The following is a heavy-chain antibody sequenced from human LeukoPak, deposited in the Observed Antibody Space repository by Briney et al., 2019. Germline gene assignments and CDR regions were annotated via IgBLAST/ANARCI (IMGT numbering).Heavy chain of an antibody. CDR2: IYSSGTT. V-gene: IGHV4-4*07. Sequence: SETLSLTCTVSGGSISSYYWSWLRQPAGKGLEWIGRIYSSGTTNYNPSLKSRVTMSIDTTQFSLKLSSVTAADTAVYFCACGVAAAGWLYFDYWGQGSLVTVSS. CDR1: GGSISSYY. J-gene: IGHJ4*02. D-gene: IGHD6-13*01. CDR3: ACGVAAAGWLYFDY.